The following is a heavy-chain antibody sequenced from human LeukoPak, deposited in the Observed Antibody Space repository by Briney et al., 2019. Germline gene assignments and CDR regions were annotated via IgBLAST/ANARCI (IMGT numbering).Heavy chain of an antibody. Sequence: SETLSLTCTVSGGSISSYYWSWIRQPPGKGLEWIGYIYYSGSTNHNPSLKSRVTISVDTSKNQFSLKLSSVTAADTAVYYCASGRGSYDYWGQGTLVTVSS. V-gene: IGHV4-59*01. CDR3: ASGRGSYDY. J-gene: IGHJ4*02. D-gene: IGHD1-26*01. CDR1: GGSISSYY. CDR2: IYYSGST.